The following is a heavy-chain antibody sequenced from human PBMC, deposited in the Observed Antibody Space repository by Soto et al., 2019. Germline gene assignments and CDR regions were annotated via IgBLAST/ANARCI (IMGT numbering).Heavy chain of an antibody. CDR3: AKDWYSSSWYRTSASPPLYYFDY. J-gene: IGHJ4*02. CDR2: ISYDGSNK. D-gene: IGHD6-13*01. CDR1: GFTFSSYG. V-gene: IGHV3-30*18. Sequence: GGSLRLSCAASGFTFSSYGMHWVRQAPGKGLEWVAVISYDGSNKYYADSVKGRFTISRDNSKNTLYLQMNSLRAEDTAVYYCAKDWYSSSWYRTSASPPLYYFDYWGQGTLVTVSS.